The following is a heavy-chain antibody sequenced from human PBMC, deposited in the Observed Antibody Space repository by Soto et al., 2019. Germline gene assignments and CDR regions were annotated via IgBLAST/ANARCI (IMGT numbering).Heavy chain of an antibody. CDR3: ASSVFVTENYYYYGMDV. CDR2: IYSGGST. D-gene: IGHD3-3*01. CDR1: GFTVSSNY. V-gene: IGHV3-66*01. Sequence: GGSLRLSCAASGFTVSSNYMSWVRQAPGKGLEWVSVIYSGGSTYYADSVKGRFTISRDNSKNTLYLQMNSLRAEDTAVYYCASSVFVTENYYYYGMDVWGQGTTVTVSS. J-gene: IGHJ6*02.